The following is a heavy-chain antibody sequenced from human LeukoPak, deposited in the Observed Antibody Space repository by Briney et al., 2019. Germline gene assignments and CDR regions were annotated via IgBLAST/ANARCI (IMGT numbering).Heavy chain of an antibody. J-gene: IGHJ5*02. CDR2: INPSGGST. V-gene: IGHV1-46*01. Sequence: ASVKVSCKASGYTFTSYYMHWVRQAPGQGLEWMGIINPSGGSTSYAQKFQGRVTMTRDTSTSTVYMELSSLRSEDTAVYYCARALYSGSYYHWFDPWGQGTLVTVFS. CDR1: GYTFTSYY. CDR3: ARALYSGSYYHWFDP. D-gene: IGHD1-26*01.